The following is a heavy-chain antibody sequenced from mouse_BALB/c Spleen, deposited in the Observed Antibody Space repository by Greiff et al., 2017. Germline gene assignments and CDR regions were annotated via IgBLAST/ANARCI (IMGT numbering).Heavy chain of an antibody. J-gene: IGHJ4*01. CDR2: ISDGGSYT. D-gene: IGHD1-1*01. CDR1: GFTFSDYS. V-gene: IGHV5-4*02. CDR3: AKVRSRCAVCGMDY. Sequence: EVQLVESGGGLVKPGGSLKLSCAASGFTFSDYSMYWVRQTPEKRLEWVASISDGGSYTYYPDSVKGRFTISRDNAKNTLYLQMSSLKSEDTAMYSFAKVRSRCAVCGMDYWGQGTSVTVSS.